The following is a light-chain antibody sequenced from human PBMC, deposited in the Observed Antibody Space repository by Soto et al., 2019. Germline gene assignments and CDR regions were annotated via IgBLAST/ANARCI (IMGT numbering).Light chain of an antibody. CDR2: PTS. J-gene: IGKJ1*01. CDR1: QSIDNRY. CDR3: QQYFGSSWT. Sequence: EIVLTQSPGTLSSSPGERATLSCRASQSIDNRYLAWYQHKPGQAPRILIYPTSSRATGIPDRFGGSGSGTDFTLTINRLEPEYCAVYYCQQYFGSSWTFGQGTKVDIK. V-gene: IGKV3-20*01.